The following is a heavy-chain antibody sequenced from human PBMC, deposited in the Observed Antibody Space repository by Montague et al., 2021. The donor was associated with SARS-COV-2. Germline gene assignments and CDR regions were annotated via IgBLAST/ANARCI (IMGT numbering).Heavy chain of an antibody. D-gene: IGHD3-10*01. CDR2: SYHSGTT. CDR1: GYSINSNYY. Sequence: SETLSLTCTVSGYSINSNYYWGWIRHPPGKGLEWIGGSYHSGTTPYHPSPKSRRTISLVTSNNHFSLKVTSLTAAATAVYYCARAPYYGPGKPYQFDYWGRGTLVTVSS. J-gene: IGHJ4*02. V-gene: IGHV4-38-2*02. CDR3: ARAPYYGPGKPYQFDY.